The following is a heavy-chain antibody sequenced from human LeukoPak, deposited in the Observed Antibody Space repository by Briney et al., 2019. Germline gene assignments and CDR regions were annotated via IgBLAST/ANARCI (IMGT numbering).Heavy chain of an antibody. CDR3: ARYLDYGDYFYFDY. CDR2: SRSSGDAR. Sequence: GGSLRLSCAASGFTFSSYEMNWVRQAPGKGLEWVSYSRSSGDARYYADSVKGRFTISRDKAKNSLYLQMNSLRAEDTAVYYCARYLDYGDYFYFDYWGQGTLVTVSP. CDR1: GFTFSSYE. D-gene: IGHD4-17*01. J-gene: IGHJ4*02. V-gene: IGHV3-48*03.